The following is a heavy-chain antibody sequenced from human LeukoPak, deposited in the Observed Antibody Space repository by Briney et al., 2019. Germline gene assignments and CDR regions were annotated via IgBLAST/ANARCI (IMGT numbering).Heavy chain of an antibody. V-gene: IGHV4-39*01. Sequence: PSETLSLTXSVSGGSISSSSYYWGWIRQPPGKGLEWIGSVFHSGSTFYNPSLKSRVTISVDTSKDQFSLKLSSVTAADTAVYYCARPLLTGIVGATWHYWGQGTLVTVSS. D-gene: IGHD1-26*01. CDR3: ARPLLTGIVGATWHY. CDR2: VFHSGST. CDR1: GGSISSSSYY. J-gene: IGHJ4*02.